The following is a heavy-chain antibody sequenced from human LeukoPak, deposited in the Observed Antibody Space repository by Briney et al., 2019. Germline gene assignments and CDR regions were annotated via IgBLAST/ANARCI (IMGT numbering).Heavy chain of an antibody. Sequence: PSETLSLTCAVYGGSFSGYYWSWIRQPPGKGLEWIGEINHSGSTNYNPSLKSRVTISVDTSKNQFSLKLSSVTAADTAVYYCARDEDDSAGFWSGLSLDYWGQGTLVTVSS. V-gene: IGHV4-34*01. CDR3: ARDEDDSAGFWSGLSLDY. CDR2: INHSGST. CDR1: GGSFSGYY. J-gene: IGHJ4*02. D-gene: IGHD3-3*01.